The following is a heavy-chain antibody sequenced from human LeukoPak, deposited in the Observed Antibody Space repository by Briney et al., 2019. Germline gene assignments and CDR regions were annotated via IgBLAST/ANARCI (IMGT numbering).Heavy chain of an antibody. D-gene: IGHD3-10*01. V-gene: IGHV4-38-2*01. CDR3: AKMGYYYGPDY. CDR2: IYHSGST. J-gene: IGHJ4*02. CDR1: GYSISSGYY. Sequence: SETLSLTCAVSGYSISSGYYWGWIRQPPGKGLEGIGSIYHSGSTYYNPSLKSRVTISVDTSKNQFSLKLSSVTAADTAVYYCAKMGYYYGPDYWGQGTLVTVSS.